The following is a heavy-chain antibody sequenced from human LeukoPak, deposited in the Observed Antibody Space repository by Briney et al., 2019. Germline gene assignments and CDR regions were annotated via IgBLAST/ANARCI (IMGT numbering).Heavy chain of an antibody. J-gene: IGHJ6*03. D-gene: IGHD6-13*01. CDR1: GFIFSSYA. CDR2: ISGNGGST. V-gene: IGHV3-64*02. Sequence: GGSLRLTCAASGFIFSSYAMHWVRQAPGKGLEYVSAISGNGGSTYYADSVRGRFTISRDNAKNSLYLQMNSLRAEDTAVYYCAKDNGLGVAAGYYMDVWGKGTTVTVSS. CDR3: AKDNGLGVAAGYYMDV.